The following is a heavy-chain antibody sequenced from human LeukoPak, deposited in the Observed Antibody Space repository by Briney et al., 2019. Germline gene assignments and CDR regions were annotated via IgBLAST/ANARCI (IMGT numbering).Heavy chain of an antibody. CDR3: ARELVVPAADDYYYYYGMDV. CDR2: INPNSGGT. D-gene: IGHD2-2*01. CDR1: GYTFTGYY. V-gene: IGHV1-2*02. J-gene: IGHJ6*02. Sequence: ASVKVSCKASGYTFTGYYMHWVRQAPGQGLEWMGWINPNSGGTNYAQKFQGRVTMTRDTSISTAYMELSRLRSDDTAVYYCARELVVPAADDYYYYYGMDVWGQGTTVTVSS.